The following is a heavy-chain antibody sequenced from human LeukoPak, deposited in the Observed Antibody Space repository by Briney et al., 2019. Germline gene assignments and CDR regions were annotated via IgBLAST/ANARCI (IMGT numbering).Heavy chain of an antibody. J-gene: IGHJ3*01. Sequence: GESLKISCYGSAYSFSSNCICYVRQMPGKGLEWMGIIYPGDSDTRYSPSFQGQVTISVDKSISTAYLPWSSLKASATAMYSCAKPSFLWGQGTMVTVSS. CDR2: IYPGDSDT. D-gene: IGHD2/OR15-2a*01. CDR3: AKPSFL. V-gene: IGHV5-51*01. CDR1: AYSFSSNC.